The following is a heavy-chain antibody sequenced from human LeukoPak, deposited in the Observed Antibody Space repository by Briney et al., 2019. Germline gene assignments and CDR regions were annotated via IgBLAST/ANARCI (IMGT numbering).Heavy chain of an antibody. V-gene: IGHV1-2*02. D-gene: IGHD6-13*01. CDR3: ARASISAAGPGLIDY. J-gene: IGHJ4*02. CDR2: INPNSGGT. CDR1: GYTFTGYY. Sequence: GASVKVSCTASGYTFTGYYMHWVRQAPGQGLEWMGWINPNSGGTNYAQKFQGRVTMTRDTSISTAYMELSRLRSDDTAVYYCARASISAAGPGLIDYWGQGTLVTVSS.